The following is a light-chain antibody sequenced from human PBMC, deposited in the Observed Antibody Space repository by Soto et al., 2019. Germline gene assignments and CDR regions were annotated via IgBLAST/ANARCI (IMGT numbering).Light chain of an antibody. CDR1: SSDVGDYNY. V-gene: IGLV2-14*01. CDR2: DVS. Sequence: QAVVTQPASVSGSPGQSITISCTGTSSDVGDYNYVSWYQQHPGKPPKLMIYDVSNRPSGVSNRFSGSKSGNTASLTISGLQAEDEADYYCSSYTSSGTLVFGGGTKVTVL. J-gene: IGLJ2*01. CDR3: SSYTSSGTLV.